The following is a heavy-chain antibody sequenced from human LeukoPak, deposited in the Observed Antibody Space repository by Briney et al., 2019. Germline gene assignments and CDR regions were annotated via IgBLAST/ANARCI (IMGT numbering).Heavy chain of an antibody. V-gene: IGHV3-53*01. CDR1: GFAVSLKY. Sequence: GGSLRLSCAASGFAVSLKYMSWVRQAPGKGLEWVSVIYSGGSTYYADSVKGRFTISRDDPKNTVYLQMDSLGAEDTAVYYCARTIPYGSGRQHPGKYYFDYWGQGTLVTVSS. CDR3: ARTIPYGSGRQHPGKYYFDY. J-gene: IGHJ4*02. D-gene: IGHD3-10*01. CDR2: IYSGGST.